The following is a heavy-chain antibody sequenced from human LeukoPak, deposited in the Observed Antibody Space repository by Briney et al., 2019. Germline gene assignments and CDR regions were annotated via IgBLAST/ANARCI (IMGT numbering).Heavy chain of an antibody. CDR1: GFTFSSYW. V-gene: IGHV3-7*03. CDR2: IKQDGSEK. J-gene: IGHJ3*02. D-gene: IGHD4-17*01. Sequence: GGSLRLSCAASGFTFSSYWMSWVRQAPGKGLEWVANIKQDGSEKYYVDSVKGRFTISRDNAKNSLYLQMNSLRAEDTAVYYCANSYGGYFGDAFDIWGQGTMVTVSS. CDR3: ANSYGGYFGDAFDI.